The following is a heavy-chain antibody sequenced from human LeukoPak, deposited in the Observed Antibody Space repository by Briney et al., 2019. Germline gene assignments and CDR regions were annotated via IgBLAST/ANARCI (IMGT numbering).Heavy chain of an antibody. Sequence: ASETLSLTSTVSGCSISYYYWIWLRQPAGQGLEWIGRIYISGGTNYNPTPTNRVTMTVDTSTNQFSLTVCTVTAADTAMYTCARAAEYSSGWYLFDYWGQGILVTVSA. CDR2: IYISGGT. D-gene: IGHD6-19*01. V-gene: IGHV4-4*07. J-gene: IGHJ4*02. CDR1: GCSISYYY. CDR3: ARAAEYSSGWYLFDY.